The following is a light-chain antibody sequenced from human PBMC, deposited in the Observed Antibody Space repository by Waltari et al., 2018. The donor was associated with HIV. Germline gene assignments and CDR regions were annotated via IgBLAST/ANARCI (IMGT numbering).Light chain of an antibody. V-gene: IGKV1-5*03. CDR1: QSISSW. CDR3: QQYHSYPYT. Sequence: DIQMTQSPSTLSASVGDRVTITCRARQSISSWLAWYQQKPGKAPNLLIYKASSLESGVPSRFSGSGSGTEFTLTISSLQPDDFATYYCQQYHSYPYTFGQGTKLEIK. CDR2: KAS. J-gene: IGKJ2*01.